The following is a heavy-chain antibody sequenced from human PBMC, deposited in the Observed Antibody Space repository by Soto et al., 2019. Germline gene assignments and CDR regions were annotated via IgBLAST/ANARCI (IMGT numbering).Heavy chain of an antibody. J-gene: IGHJ4*02. CDR1: SGSFIGYY. V-gene: IGHV4-34*01. CDR2: INHSGNT. Sequence: WETLSLTCAVNSGSFIGYYWNWVRQSPEKGLEWIGEINHSGNTNYNPSLKSRVTISVDASKNQFSLNLNSVTAADTAVYYCARDAQSYYYKITNYYFDSWGQGTLVTVSS. D-gene: IGHD3-10*01. CDR3: ARDAQSYYYKITNYYFDS.